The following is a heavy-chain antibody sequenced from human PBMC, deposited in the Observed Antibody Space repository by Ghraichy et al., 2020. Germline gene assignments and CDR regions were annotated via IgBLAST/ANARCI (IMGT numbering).Heavy chain of an antibody. CDR3: AKDFAYTSGWFDS. CDR1: GFSFNKFS. D-gene: IGHD1-26*01. CDR2: ISYDGVNI. J-gene: IGHJ5*01. V-gene: IGHV3-30*04. Sequence: GESLRLSCVASGFSFNKFSMHWVRQAPGKGPQWVAVISYDGVNIFYSDSVKGRFTVSRDISTTTLHLQMNSLSADDTATYYCAKDFAYTSGWFDSWGQGTPVTVSS.